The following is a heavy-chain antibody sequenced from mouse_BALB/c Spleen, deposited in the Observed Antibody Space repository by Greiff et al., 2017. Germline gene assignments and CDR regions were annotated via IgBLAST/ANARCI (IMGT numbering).Heavy chain of an antibody. D-gene: IGHD4-1*01. CDR3: ARHVDWDDGYFDV. CDR2: ISSGGGST. Sequence: EVQLVESGGDLVKPGGSLKLSCAASGFTFSSYGMSWVRQTPEKRLEWVAYISSGGGSTYYPDTVKGRFTISRDNAKNTLYLQMSSLKSEDTAMYYCARHVDWDDGYFDVWGAGTTVTVSS. CDR1: GFTFSSYG. V-gene: IGHV5-12-1*01. J-gene: IGHJ1*01.